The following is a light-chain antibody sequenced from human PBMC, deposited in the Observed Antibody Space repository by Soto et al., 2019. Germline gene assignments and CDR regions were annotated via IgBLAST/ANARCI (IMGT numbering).Light chain of an antibody. Sequence: QSALTQPPSASGSPGQSVTISCTGTSSDVGTHGYVSWYQQHAGKDPKLMIYDVTKRPSGVPDRFSGSKSANTASLTVSGLQAEDEADYYCMCYAGGNNWVFGGGTKVTVL. CDR2: DVT. J-gene: IGLJ3*02. V-gene: IGLV2-8*01. CDR1: SSDVGTHGY. CDR3: MCYAGGNNWV.